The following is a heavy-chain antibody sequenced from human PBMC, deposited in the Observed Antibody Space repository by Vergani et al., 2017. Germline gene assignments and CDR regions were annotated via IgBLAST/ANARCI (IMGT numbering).Heavy chain of an antibody. CDR3: ARHGNNESSGYYYGFDY. J-gene: IGHJ4*02. CDR2: IYYSGST. CDR1: GGSISSGDYY. V-gene: IGHV4-30-4*01. Sequence: QVQLQESGPGLVKPSQTLSLTCTVSGGSISSGDYYWSWIRQPPGKGLEWIGYIYYSGSTYYNPSLKSRVTISVDTSKNQFSLKLSSVTAADTAVYYCARHGNNESSGYYYGFDYWGQGTLVTVSS. D-gene: IGHD3-22*01.